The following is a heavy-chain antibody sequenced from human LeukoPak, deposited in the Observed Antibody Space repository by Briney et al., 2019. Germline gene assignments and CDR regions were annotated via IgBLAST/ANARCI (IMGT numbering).Heavy chain of an antibody. J-gene: IGHJ4*02. D-gene: IGHD3-10*01. CDR2: ISSISSTI. V-gene: IGHV3-48*02. CDR1: GFTSSSYS. CDR3: ARAYYGSGSSCDY. Sequence: GGSLRLSCAASGFTSSSYSMNWVRQAPGKGLEWVSYISSISSTIYYADSVKGRFTISRDNAKNSLYLQMNSLRDEDTAVYYCARAYYGSGSSCDYWGQGTLVTVSS.